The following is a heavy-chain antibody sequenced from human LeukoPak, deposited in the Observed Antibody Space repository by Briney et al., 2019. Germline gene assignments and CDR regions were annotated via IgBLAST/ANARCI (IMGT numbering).Heavy chain of an antibody. CDR1: GFTFSSYA. J-gene: IGHJ4*02. D-gene: IGHD3-10*01. CDR3: AKDGSSQGFGQ. Sequence: GGSLRLSCAASGFTFSSYAMSWARQAPGKGLEWVSAISGSGGSTYYADSVKGRFTISRDNSKNTRYLQMNSLRAEDTAVYYCAKDGSSQGFGQWGQGTLVTVSS. CDR2: ISGSGGST. V-gene: IGHV3-23*01.